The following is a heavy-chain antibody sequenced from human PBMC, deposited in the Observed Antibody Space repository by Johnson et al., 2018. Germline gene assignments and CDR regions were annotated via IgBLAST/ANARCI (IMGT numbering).Heavy chain of an antibody. Sequence: VQLQESGGALVQPGGSLRLSCVASGFTFRNYWMHWVRQAPGKGLVWLSHIDSDGSTTNYADSVKGRFTISRDNAKNTLYLQMNSLRAEATALYYCANVDHRRVLPGESWAVEVSEIWGQGTTVTVST. CDR3: ANVDHRRVLPGESWAVEVSEI. CDR1: GFTFRNYW. V-gene: IGHV3-74*01. CDR2: IDSDGSTT. J-gene: IGHJ3*02. D-gene: IGHD2-2*01.